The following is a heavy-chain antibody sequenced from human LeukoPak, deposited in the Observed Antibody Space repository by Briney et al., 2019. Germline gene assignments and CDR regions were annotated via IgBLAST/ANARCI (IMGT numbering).Heavy chain of an antibody. D-gene: IGHD2-2*01. J-gene: IGHJ6*03. V-gene: IGHV4-39*07. CDR2: IYYSGST. Sequence: SETLSLTCTVSGGSISSSSYYWGWIRQPPGKGLEWIGSIYYSGSTYYNPSLKSRVTISVDTSKNQFSLKLSSVTAADTAVYYCASFSDAMFYYYMDVWGKGTTVTVSS. CDR1: GGSISSSSYY. CDR3: ASFSDAMFYYYMDV.